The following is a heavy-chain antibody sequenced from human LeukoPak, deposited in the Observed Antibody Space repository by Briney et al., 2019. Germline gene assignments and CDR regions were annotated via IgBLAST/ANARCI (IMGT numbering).Heavy chain of an antibody. Sequence: SETLSLTCTVSGGSISSSSYYWGWIRQPPGKGLEWIGSIYYSGSTYYNPSLKSRVTISVDTSKNQFSLKLSSVTAADTAVYYCARLFSPGYYYDSSGYLDYWGQGTLVTVSS. J-gene: IGHJ4*02. D-gene: IGHD3-22*01. CDR3: ARLFSPGYYYDSSGYLDY. V-gene: IGHV4-39*01. CDR1: GGSISSSSYY. CDR2: IYYSGST.